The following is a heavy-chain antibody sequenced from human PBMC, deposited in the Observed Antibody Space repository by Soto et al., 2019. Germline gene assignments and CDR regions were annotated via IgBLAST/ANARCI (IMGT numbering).Heavy chain of an antibody. V-gene: IGHV1-69*13. CDR1: GGTFSSYA. J-gene: IGHJ6*02. D-gene: IGHD5-18*01. Sequence: VASVKVSCKASGGTFSSYAISWVRQAPGQGLEWMGGIIPIFGTANYAQKFQGRVTITADESTSTAYMELSSLRSEDTAVYYCASGTAMVTNGMDVWGQGTTVTVSS. CDR2: IIPIFGTA. CDR3: ASGTAMVTNGMDV.